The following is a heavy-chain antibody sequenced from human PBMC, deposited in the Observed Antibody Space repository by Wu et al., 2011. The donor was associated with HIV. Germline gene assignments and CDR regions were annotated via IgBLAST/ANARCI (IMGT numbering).Heavy chain of an antibody. CDR3: XGPYTGYAYDAFDV. D-gene: IGHD5-12*01. Sequence: GRIIPIFDRIHYKEKFQGRVFITADEATSTVYMELSSLTSDDTAVYYCXGPYTGYAYDAFDVWGQGTLVTVSS. CDR2: IIPIFDRI. V-gene: IGHV1-69*15. J-gene: IGHJ3*01.